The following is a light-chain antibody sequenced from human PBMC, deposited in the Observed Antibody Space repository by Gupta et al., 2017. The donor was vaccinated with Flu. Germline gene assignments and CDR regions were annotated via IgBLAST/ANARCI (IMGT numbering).Light chain of an antibody. CDR3: QQYNNWL. CDR2: GAS. J-gene: IGKJ4*01. CDR1: QSISSN. V-gene: IGKV3-15*01. Sequence: EVVMTQSPATLSVSPGERATLSCRASQSISSNLAWYQQKPGQAPRLLIYGASTRATGIPARFSGSGSGTEFTLTISSLQSEDFAVYYCQQYNNWLIGGGTKVEIK.